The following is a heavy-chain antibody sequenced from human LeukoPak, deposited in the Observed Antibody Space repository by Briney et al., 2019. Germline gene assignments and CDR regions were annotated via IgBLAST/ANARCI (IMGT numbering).Heavy chain of an antibody. V-gene: IGHV4-4*09. CDR3: ASIGRDSSGYHGIDY. D-gene: IGHD3-22*01. CDR2: IYTSGST. J-gene: IGHJ4*02. CDR1: GGSISSYY. Sequence: SETLSLTCTVSGGSISSYYWSWIRQPPGKGLEWIGYIYTSGSTNYNPSLKSRVTISVDMSKNQFSLKLSSVTAADTAVYYCASIGRDSSGYHGIDYWGQGTLVTVSS.